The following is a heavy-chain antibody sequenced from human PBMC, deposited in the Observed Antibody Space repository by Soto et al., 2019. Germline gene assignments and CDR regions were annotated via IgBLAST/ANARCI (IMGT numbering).Heavy chain of an antibody. CDR1: GLTFNIYT. J-gene: IGHJ2*01. V-gene: IGHV3-23*01. Sequence: EVQLLESGGGLVQPGGSLRLACEASGLTFNIYTMGWVRQAPGKGLEWVSAIVARGINTYYADSVKGRFTISRDNSKDTMYIHMNSLRAEDMAVYYWAKDLRGPEAGTWYFDLWGRGTLVAVSS. CDR3: AKDLRGPEAGTWYFDL. D-gene: IGHD6-13*01. CDR2: IVARGINT.